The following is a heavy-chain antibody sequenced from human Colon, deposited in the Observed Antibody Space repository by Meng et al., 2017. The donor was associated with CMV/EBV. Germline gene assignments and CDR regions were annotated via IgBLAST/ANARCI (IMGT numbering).Heavy chain of an antibody. Sequence: QVQLVQAGNEVKKPGALVKVSCKPSGYTFTANHLHWVRQAPGQGLEWMGWIYPQDGGTYFAQKFQDRVTLTRDTSITTAYMELSGLTSDDTAIYYCVRESWYFDFWGEGTLVTVSS. CDR2: IYPQDGGT. V-gene: IGHV1-2*02. J-gene: IGHJ4*02. CDR1: GYTFTANH. D-gene: IGHD6-13*01. CDR3: VRESWYFDF.